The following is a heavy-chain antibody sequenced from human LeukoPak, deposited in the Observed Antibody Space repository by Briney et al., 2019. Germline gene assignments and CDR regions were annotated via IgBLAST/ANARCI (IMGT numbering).Heavy chain of an antibody. D-gene: IGHD3-22*01. J-gene: IGHJ6*03. CDR2: IYYSGST. CDR1: GFTFSSYS. Sequence: GSLRLSCAASGFTFSSYSMNWVRQPPGKGLEWIGSIYYSGSTYYNPSLKSRVTISVDTSKNQFSLKLSSVTAADTAVYYCARDIYYYDSSGYYSYYYMDVWGKGTTVTISS. CDR3: ARDIYYYDSSGYYSYYYMDV. V-gene: IGHV4-39*07.